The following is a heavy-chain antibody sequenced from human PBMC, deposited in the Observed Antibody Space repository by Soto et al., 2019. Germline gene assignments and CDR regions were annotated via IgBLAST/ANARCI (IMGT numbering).Heavy chain of an antibody. CDR3: ARIGIAAAVAYYGMDV. Sequence: GESLKISCKGSGYSFTSYWISWVRQMPGKGLEWMGRIDPSDSYTNYSPSFQGHVTISADKSISTAYLQWSSLKASDTAVYYCARIGIAAAVAYYGMDVWGQGTTVTV. D-gene: IGHD6-13*01. CDR1: GYSFTSYW. J-gene: IGHJ6*02. V-gene: IGHV5-10-1*01. CDR2: IDPSDSYT.